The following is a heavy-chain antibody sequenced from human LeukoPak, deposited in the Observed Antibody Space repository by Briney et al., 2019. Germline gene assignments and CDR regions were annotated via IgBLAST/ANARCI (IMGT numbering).Heavy chain of an antibody. Sequence: KPSETLSLTCAVYGGSFSGYYWSWIRQPPGKGLEWIGYIYYSGSTNYNPSLKSRVTISVDTSKNQFSLKLSSVTAADTAVYYCARVQYSRSWYYFDNWGQGTLVTVSS. V-gene: IGHV4-59*01. J-gene: IGHJ4*02. CDR2: IYYSGST. D-gene: IGHD6-13*01. CDR3: ARVQYSRSWYYFDN. CDR1: GGSFSGYY.